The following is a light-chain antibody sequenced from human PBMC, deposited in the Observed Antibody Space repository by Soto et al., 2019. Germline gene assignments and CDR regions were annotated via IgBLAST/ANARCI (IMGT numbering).Light chain of an antibody. CDR1: SSDVGGYNY. CDR2: EVS. J-gene: IGLJ2*01. CDR3: SSYAASNNLGV. V-gene: IGLV2-8*01. Sequence: QSALTQPPSASGSPGQSVTISCIGTSSDVGGYNYVSWYQQHPGKAPKLMIYEVSKRPSGVPDRFSGSKSGITASLTVSGLQAEDEADYYCSSYAASNNLGVFVGGTKLTVL.